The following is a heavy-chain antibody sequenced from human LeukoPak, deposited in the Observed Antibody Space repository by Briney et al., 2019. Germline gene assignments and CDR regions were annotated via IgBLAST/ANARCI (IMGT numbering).Heavy chain of an antibody. V-gene: IGHV4-59*01. CDR1: ADSITMYY. Sequence: SETLSLTCTVSADSITMYYWTWIRQPPGKVLEWIGYVDHTGSTKFNPSLNGRVSISRDTSNNFFSLRLRSVTAADTAVYFCARGRVSSSTWYSTYYYFFYMDFGAKGPRSPSP. D-gene: IGHD4-11*01. J-gene: IGHJ6*03. CDR2: VDHTGST. CDR3: ARGRVSSSTWYSTYYYFFYMD.